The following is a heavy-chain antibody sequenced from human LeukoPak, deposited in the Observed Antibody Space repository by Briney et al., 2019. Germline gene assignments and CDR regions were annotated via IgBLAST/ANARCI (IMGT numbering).Heavy chain of an antibody. CDR2: ISSNGGST. J-gene: IGHJ4*02. Sequence: GGSLRLSCAASGFTFSSYGMHWVRQAPGKGLEYVSAISSNGGSTYYADSVKGRFTISRDNSKNTLYLQMSSLRVEDTAVYYCVKSPSGYSFDYWGQGTLVTVSS. V-gene: IGHV3-64D*06. CDR1: GFTFSSYG. D-gene: IGHD6-25*01. CDR3: VKSPSGYSFDY.